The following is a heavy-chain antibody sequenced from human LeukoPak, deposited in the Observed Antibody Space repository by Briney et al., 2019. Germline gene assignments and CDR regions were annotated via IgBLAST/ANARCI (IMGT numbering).Heavy chain of an antibody. D-gene: IGHD1-1*01. Sequence: PSETLSLTCTVSGGSITSSSYYWSWIRQPPGKGLEWIGYISYSGSTNFNPSLKSRLTISVDTSKNQFSLKLSSVTAADTAVYYCAREGTAGTNLNWFDPWGQGTLVTVSS. CDR1: GGSITSSSYY. CDR2: ISYSGST. CDR3: AREGTAGTNLNWFDP. V-gene: IGHV4-61*01. J-gene: IGHJ5*02.